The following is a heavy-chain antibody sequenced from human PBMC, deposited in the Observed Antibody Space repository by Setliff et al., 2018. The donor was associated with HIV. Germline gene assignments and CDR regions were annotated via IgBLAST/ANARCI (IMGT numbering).Heavy chain of an antibody. V-gene: IGHV4-59*01. Sequence: SETLSLTCTVSGVSISRYYWNWIRQPPGKGLEWIGYFSFSADNKYNPSLQSRVAISGDTSKNQFSLTLNSLTAADTALYYCARAFRPNDASDTWGQGTMVTV. CDR1: GVSISRYY. J-gene: IGHJ3*02. CDR2: FSFSADN. CDR3: ARAFRPNDASDT.